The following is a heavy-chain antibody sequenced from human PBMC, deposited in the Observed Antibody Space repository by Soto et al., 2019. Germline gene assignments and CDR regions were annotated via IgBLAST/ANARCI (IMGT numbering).Heavy chain of an antibody. D-gene: IGHD3-22*01. CDR3: ARHQYYYDSSGYTLDY. CDR1: GGSIISSTYY. V-gene: IGHV4-39*01. CDR2: VYYSGST. J-gene: IGHJ4*02. Sequence: SETLSLTCTFSGGSIISSTYYWGWIRQPPGKGLEWIGSVYYSGSTYYNPSLKSRVTISVDTSNNQFSLKLNSVTAADTAVYYCARHQYYYDSSGYTLDYWGQGTLVTVSS.